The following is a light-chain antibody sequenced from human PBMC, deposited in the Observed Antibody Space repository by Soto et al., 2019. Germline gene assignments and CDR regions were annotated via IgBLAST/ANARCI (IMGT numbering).Light chain of an antibody. V-gene: IGKV3-15*01. CDR1: QSVTSN. Sequence: EIVMTQSPATLSVSPGERATLSCRASQSVTSNLAWYQQKPGRAPRLLIYGASTMATGIPARFSGSGSGTEFTITISNLQSEDFALYYCQHYFNWPYTFGQGTKLEIK. J-gene: IGKJ2*01. CDR3: QHYFNWPYT. CDR2: GAS.